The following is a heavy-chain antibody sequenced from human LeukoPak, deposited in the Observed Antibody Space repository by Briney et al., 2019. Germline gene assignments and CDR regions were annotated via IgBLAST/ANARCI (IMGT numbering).Heavy chain of an antibody. V-gene: IGHV3-74*01. CDR2: IKSDGSDP. CDR1: GFTFSNYW. D-gene: IGHD3-22*01. CDR3: ARAFLEYDSSGYYYF. J-gene: IGHJ4*02. Sequence: PGGSLRLSCAASGFTFSNYWMQWVRDGPGKGLVWVSRIKSDGSDPSYADSVKGRFTISRDNSKNTLYLQMNSLRAEDTAVYYCARAFLEYDSSGYYYFGGQGTLVTVSS.